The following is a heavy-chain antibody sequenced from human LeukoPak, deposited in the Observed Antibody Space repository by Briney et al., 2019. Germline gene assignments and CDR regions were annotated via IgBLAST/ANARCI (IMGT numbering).Heavy chain of an antibody. D-gene: IGHD3-3*01. CDR2: IKPDGSVK. CDR3: ASATVQLGSRYYNVFDP. V-gene: IGHV3-7*03. J-gene: IGHJ5*02. Sequence: GGSLRLSCAASRFTFSTYYMTWVRQAPGKGLEWVANIKPDGSVKDYGDSVKGRFTVSRDNTQNSLFLQMDSLRVDDTAVYYCASATVQLGSRYYNVFDPWGQGTLVTVSS. CDR1: RFTFSTYY.